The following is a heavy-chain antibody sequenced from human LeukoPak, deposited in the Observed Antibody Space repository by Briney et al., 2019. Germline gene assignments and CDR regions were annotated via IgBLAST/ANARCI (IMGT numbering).Heavy chain of an antibody. CDR1: GGSISSYY. J-gene: IGHJ4*02. CDR2: IYYSGST. Sequence: SETLSLTCTVSGGSISSYYWSWIRQPPGKGLEWIGYIYYSGSTNYNPSLKSRVTISVDTSKNQFSPKLSSVTAADTAVYYCARDRGRGYSYGYYFDYWGQGTLVTVSS. CDR3: ARDRGRGYSYGYYFDY. V-gene: IGHV4-59*01. D-gene: IGHD5-18*01.